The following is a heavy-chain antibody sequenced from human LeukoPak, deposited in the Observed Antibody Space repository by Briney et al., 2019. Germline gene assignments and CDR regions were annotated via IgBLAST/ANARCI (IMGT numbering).Heavy chain of an antibody. CDR2: ISGSLGVT. J-gene: IGHJ4*02. CDR3: AKTPLDWNYGIPYYFDF. Sequence: PGGSLRLSCAASGFIFSSYAMSWVRQAPGKGLEWVSIISGSLGVTNYGDSVKGRSTISRDSSKNMLYLQMNSLRAEDTAVYYCAKTPLDWNYGIPYYFDFWGQGTLVTVSS. D-gene: IGHD1-7*01. CDR1: GFIFSSYA. V-gene: IGHV3-23*01.